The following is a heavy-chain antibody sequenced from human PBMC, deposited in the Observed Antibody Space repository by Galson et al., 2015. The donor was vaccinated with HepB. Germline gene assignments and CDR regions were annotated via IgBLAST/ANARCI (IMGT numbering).Heavy chain of an antibody. Sequence: SLRLSCAASGFTFDQFAMHWFRQAPGKGLEWVSSISWNSGGIDYADSVQGRFTISRDNAKNSLYLPMNSLRTEDTAFYYCAKGSYYGDYNYFDYWGQGTLVTVSS. D-gene: IGHD4-17*01. V-gene: IGHV3-9*01. CDR3: AKGSYYGDYNYFDY. CDR1: GFTFDQFA. J-gene: IGHJ4*02. CDR2: ISWNSGGI.